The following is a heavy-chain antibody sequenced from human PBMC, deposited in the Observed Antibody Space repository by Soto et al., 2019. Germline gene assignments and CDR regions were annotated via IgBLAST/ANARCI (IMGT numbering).Heavy chain of an antibody. V-gene: IGHV4-30-4*02. D-gene: IGHD2-2*03. Sequence: SETLSLTCTVSGGSISSSSYSWSWIRQPPGKGLEWIGYICHSGSTYYNPSLKSRVTISVNTSKNHFSLKLISVTTADTAVYFCAREGNLGRWIQPLDSWGQGTLVTVSS. J-gene: IGHJ4*02. CDR3: AREGNLGRWIQPLDS. CDR2: ICHSGST. CDR1: GGSISSSSYS.